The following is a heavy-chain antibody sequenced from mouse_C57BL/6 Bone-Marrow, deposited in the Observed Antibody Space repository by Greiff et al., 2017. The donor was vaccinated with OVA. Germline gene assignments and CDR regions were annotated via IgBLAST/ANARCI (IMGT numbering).Heavy chain of an antibody. CDR3: ARGPTVVPFDY. J-gene: IGHJ2*01. CDR1: GYAFSSSW. CDR2: IYPGDGDT. D-gene: IGHD1-1*01. V-gene: IGHV1-82*01. Sequence: VKLQESGPELVKPGASVKISCKASGYAFSSSWMNWVKQRPGKGLEWIGRIYPGDGDTNYNGKLKGKATLTADKSSSTAYMQLSSLTSEDSAVYFCARGPTVVPFDYWGQGTTLTVSS.